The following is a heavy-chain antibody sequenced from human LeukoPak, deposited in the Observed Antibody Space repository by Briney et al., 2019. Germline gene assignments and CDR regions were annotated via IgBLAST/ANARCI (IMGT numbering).Heavy chain of an antibody. Sequence: GGSLRLSCAASGFTFSSYSMNWVRQAPGKGLEWVSYISSSSSTIYYADSVKGRFTISRDNAMDSLYLQMNSLRAEDMAVYYCVPVDTAMVSTFDYWGQGTLVTVSS. CDR1: GFTFSSYS. CDR3: VPVDTAMVSTFDY. V-gene: IGHV3-48*01. CDR2: ISSSSSTI. D-gene: IGHD5-18*01. J-gene: IGHJ4*02.